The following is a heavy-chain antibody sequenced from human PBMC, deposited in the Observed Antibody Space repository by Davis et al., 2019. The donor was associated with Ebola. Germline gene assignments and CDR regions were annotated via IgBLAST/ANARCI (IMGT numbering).Heavy chain of an antibody. D-gene: IGHD3-3*01. Sequence: MPSETLSLTCTVSGGSISSYHWSWIRQPPGKGLEWIGCMYYSGSTNYNPSLKSRVTISVDTSENQFSLKLNSVTAADTAVYYCARVKYDFWSGKVSGLDVWGQGTTVTVSS. CDR2: MYYSGST. CDR3: ARVKYDFWSGKVSGLDV. CDR1: GGSISSYH. J-gene: IGHJ6*02. V-gene: IGHV4-59*01.